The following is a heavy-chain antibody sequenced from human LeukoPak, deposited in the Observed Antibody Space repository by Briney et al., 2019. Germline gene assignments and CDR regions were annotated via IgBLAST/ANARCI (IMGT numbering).Heavy chain of an antibody. Sequence: RGASVKVSCKASGGTFSSYAISWVRQAPGQGLEWMGGIIPIFGTANYAQKFQGRVTITADESTSTAYMELSSLRSEDTAVYYCARSTDFWSGYNYYYYGMDVWGQGTTVTVSS. J-gene: IGHJ6*02. CDR2: IIPIFGTA. CDR3: ARSTDFWSGYNYYYYGMDV. V-gene: IGHV1-69*13. D-gene: IGHD3-3*01. CDR1: GGTFSSYA.